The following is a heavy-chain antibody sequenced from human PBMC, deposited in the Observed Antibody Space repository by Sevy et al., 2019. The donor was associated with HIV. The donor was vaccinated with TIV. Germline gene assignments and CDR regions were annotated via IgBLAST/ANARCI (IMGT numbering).Heavy chain of an antibody. Sequence: GGSLRLSCAASGFTFSDYYMSWIRQAPGKGLEWVSYISSSGSTIYYADSVKGRFTISRDNAKNSLYLQMNSLRAEDTAVYYCARDSSIAARLYRDWGQGTLVTVSS. CDR1: GFTFSDYY. D-gene: IGHD6-6*01. CDR2: ISSSGSTI. CDR3: ARDSSIAARLYRD. J-gene: IGHJ4*02. V-gene: IGHV3-11*01.